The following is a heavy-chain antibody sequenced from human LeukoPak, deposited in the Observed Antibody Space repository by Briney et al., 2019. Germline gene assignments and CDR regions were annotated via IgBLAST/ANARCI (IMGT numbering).Heavy chain of an antibody. D-gene: IGHD3-16*01. CDR3: AKDRLGGGRFPYYFDY. CDR2: ISGSGGST. CDR1: GFTFSSYA. V-gene: IGHV3-23*01. J-gene: IGHJ4*02. Sequence: GGSLRLSCAASGFTFSSYAMSWVRQAPGKGLEWVSAISGSGGSTYYADSVKGRFTISRDNSKNTLYLQMNSLRAEDTAVYYCAKDRLGGGRFPYYFDYWGQGTLVTVSS.